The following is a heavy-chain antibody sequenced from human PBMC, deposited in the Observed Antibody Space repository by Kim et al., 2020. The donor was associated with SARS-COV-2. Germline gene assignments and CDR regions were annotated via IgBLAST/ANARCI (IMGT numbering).Heavy chain of an antibody. Sequence: LKGRFTISRDNAKNSLYMQMNILRAEDTALYYCAKVGLLDYYYYYYMDVWGKGTTVTVSS. J-gene: IGHJ6*03. V-gene: IGHV3-9*01. CDR3: AKVGLLDYYYYYYMDV. D-gene: IGHD3-22*01.